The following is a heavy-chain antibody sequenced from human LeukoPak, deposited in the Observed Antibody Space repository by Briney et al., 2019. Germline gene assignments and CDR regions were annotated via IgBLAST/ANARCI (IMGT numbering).Heavy chain of an antibody. J-gene: IGHJ4*02. V-gene: IGHV3-30*03. Sequence: GGSLRLSCAASGFTFSSYSMNWVRQAPGKGLEWVAVISYDGSTKNYADSVKGRFTISRDISKDTLYLQMNSLRLEDTAVYYCTRDGQRTGENLDYWGQGTLVTVSS. CDR2: ISYDGSTK. D-gene: IGHD6-25*01. CDR3: TRDGQRTGENLDY. CDR1: GFTFSSYS.